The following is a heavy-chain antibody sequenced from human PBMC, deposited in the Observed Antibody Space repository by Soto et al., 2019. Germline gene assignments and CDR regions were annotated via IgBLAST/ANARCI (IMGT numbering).Heavy chain of an antibody. CDR1: GFNFSSYA. D-gene: IGHD6-13*01. V-gene: IGHV3-23*01. CDR2: ISGNGGSS. J-gene: IGHJ6*03. Sequence: GGSLRLSCAVSGFNFSSYAMNWVRQAPGKGLEWVSGISGNGGSSHYADSVRGRFTISRDNSGNTLYVQLNSLRGEDTAVYHSVRGAAAGRPNYYFYYMDVWGRGATVTVSS. CDR3: VRGAAAGRPNYYFYYMDV.